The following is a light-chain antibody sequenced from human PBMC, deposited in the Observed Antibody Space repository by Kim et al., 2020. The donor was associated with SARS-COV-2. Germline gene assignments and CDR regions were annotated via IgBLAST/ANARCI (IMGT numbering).Light chain of an antibody. Sequence: EIVLTQSPGTLSLSPGERATLSCRASQSVSSSYLGWYQQKPGQAPRLLLYGASSRATGTPDRFSGSGSGTDFTLTISRLEPEDFAVYYCKQYGSTPWTFGQGTKVDIK. CDR1: QSVSSSY. CDR3: KQYGSTPWT. CDR2: GAS. J-gene: IGKJ1*01. V-gene: IGKV3-20*01.